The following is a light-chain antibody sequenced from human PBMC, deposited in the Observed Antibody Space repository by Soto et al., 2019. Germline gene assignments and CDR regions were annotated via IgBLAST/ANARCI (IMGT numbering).Light chain of an antibody. Sequence: IVLTQSPGTLSLSPGERATLFCRASQSMSYYLALYQQKPGQAPRLLIYGASSRAAGVPDRFSGSGSGTAFTLAISRLEHEAFAVYYCQQCGFSPPITFGQGTRLAI. V-gene: IGKV3-20*01. CDR3: QQCGFSPPIT. J-gene: IGKJ5*01. CDR2: GAS. CDR1: QSMSYY.